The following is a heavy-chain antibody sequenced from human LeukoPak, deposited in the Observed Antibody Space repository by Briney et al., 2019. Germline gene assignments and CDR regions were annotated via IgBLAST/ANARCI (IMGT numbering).Heavy chain of an antibody. V-gene: IGHV4-4*02. CDR3: AREHDYPYYFDY. CDR2: IYHSGST. Sequence: SETLSLTCAVSGGSISSSNWWSWVRQPPGKGLEWIGEIYHSGSTNYNPSLKSRVTISVDKSKNQFSLKLTSVTAADTAVYYCAREHDYPYYFDYWGQGTLVTVSS. J-gene: IGHJ4*02. CDR1: GGSISSSNW. D-gene: IGHD3-16*01.